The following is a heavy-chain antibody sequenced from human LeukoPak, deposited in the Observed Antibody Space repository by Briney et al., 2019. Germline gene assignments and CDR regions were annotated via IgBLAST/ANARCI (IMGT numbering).Heavy chain of an antibody. CDR1: GYTFTGYY. CDR2: INPNSGGP. V-gene: IGHV1-2*02. CDR3: ARVGAVAGTEDY. Sequence: ASVKVSCKASGYTFTGYYMHWVRQAPGQGPEWMGWINPNSGGPIYAQKFQGRVTLTRDTSISTAYMELSGLRSDDTAVYYCARVGAVAGTEDYWGQGTLVTVSS. J-gene: IGHJ4*02. D-gene: IGHD6-19*01.